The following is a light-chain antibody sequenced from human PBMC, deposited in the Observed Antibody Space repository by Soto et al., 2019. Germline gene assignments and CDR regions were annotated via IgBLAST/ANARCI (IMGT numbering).Light chain of an antibody. Sequence: DIQMTQSPTSLSASVGDRVTITRRASQSISRHLNCFQQKPGKAPRLLIYPASSLQGGVPSTFTGSGSGTDFTLTISCLQPEDFATYYCQQSFSTPPETFGQGTKVDIK. J-gene: IGKJ1*01. CDR3: QQSFSTPPET. CDR1: QSISRH. V-gene: IGKV1-39*01. CDR2: PAS.